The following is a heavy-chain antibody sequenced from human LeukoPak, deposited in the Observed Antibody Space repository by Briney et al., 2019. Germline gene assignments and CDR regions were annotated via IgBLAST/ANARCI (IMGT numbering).Heavy chain of an antibody. CDR1: DDSINNNY. J-gene: IGHJ4*02. CDR2: IHYSGST. CDR3: ARRSFNRQNFGY. V-gene: IGHV4-59*08. D-gene: IGHD6-19*01. Sequence: SETLSLTCTVSDDSINNNYWSGIRQPPGKELECIGYIHYSGSTNYNPSLKSRVTISIDTSKNQSSPKLNSVAAADTAVYYCARRSFNRQNFGYWGQGTLVTVSS.